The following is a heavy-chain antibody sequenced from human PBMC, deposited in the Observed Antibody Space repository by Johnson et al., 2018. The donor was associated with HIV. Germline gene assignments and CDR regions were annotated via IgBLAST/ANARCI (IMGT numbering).Heavy chain of an antibody. Sequence: QVQLVESGGGVVQPGRSQRLSCAASGFTFSSYAMHWVRQAPGKGLEWMAVISFDGSNKYYADSVKGRFTISRDNSKNTLYLQMNSLRAEDTAVYYCARGLLAGNDAFDIWGQGTMVTVSS. CDR2: ISFDGSNK. CDR1: GFTFSSYA. V-gene: IGHV3-30*14. J-gene: IGHJ3*02. D-gene: IGHD6-13*01. CDR3: ARGLLAGNDAFDI.